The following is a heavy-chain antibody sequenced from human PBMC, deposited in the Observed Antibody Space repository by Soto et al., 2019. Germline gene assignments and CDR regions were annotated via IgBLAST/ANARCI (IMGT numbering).Heavy chain of an antibody. CDR2: IWYDGSNK. J-gene: IGHJ4*02. V-gene: IGHV3-33*01. D-gene: IGHD2-2*02. CDR1: GFTFSSYG. Sequence: QVQLVESGGGVVQPGRSLRLSCAASGFTFSSYGMHWVRQAPGKGLEWVAVIWYDGSNKYYADSVKGRFTISRDNSKNTLYLQMNSLRAEDTAVYYCARPEYPTSISAYFDYWGQGTLVTVSS. CDR3: ARPEYPTSISAYFDY.